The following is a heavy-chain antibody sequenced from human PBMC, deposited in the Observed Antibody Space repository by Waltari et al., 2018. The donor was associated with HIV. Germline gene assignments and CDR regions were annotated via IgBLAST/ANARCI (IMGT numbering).Heavy chain of an antibody. CDR3: ARLFQETDAFDI. V-gene: IGHV4-39*01. Sequence: QLQLQESGPGLVKPSETLSLTCTVSGGSISSSSYYWGWIRQPPGKGLEWIGIIYYSGSTYYNPSLKSRVTISVDTSKNQFSLKLSSVTAADTAVYYCARLFQETDAFDIWGQGTMVTVSS. CDR2: IYYSGST. J-gene: IGHJ3*02. CDR1: GGSISSSSYY.